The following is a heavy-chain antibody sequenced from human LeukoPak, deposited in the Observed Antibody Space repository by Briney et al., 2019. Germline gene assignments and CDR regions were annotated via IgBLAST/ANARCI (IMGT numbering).Heavy chain of an antibody. J-gene: IGHJ4*02. Sequence: GGSLRLSCAASGFTFSSYSMSWVRQAPGTGLEWVSSISGSGGRIDYADSVKGRFTISRDNSKNTLSLQMNSLTAEDTAVYYCAKNPRLEGWIYFDSWGQGILVTVSS. CDR3: AKNPRLEGWIYFDS. CDR2: ISGSGGRI. D-gene: IGHD1-1*01. V-gene: IGHV3-23*01. CDR1: GFTFSSYS.